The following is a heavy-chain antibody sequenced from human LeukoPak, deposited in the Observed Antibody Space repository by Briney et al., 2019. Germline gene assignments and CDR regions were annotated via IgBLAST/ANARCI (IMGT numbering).Heavy chain of an antibody. CDR3: AGGPDYDFWSGYWYYYYMDV. D-gene: IGHD3-3*01. J-gene: IGHJ6*03. V-gene: IGHV4-34*01. CDR2: INHSGST. CDR1: GGSFSGYY. Sequence: SETLSLTCAVYGGSFSGYYWSWIRQPPGKGLEWIGEINHSGSTNYNPSLKSRVTISVDTSKNQFSLKLSSVTAADTAVYYCAGGPDYDFWSGYWYYYYMDVWGKGTTVTVSS.